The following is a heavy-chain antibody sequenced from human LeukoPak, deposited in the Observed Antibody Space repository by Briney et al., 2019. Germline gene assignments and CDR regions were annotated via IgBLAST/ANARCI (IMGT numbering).Heavy chain of an antibody. V-gene: IGHV3-30*02. CDR3: AKEWELVTYYFSYYMDV. CDR1: GFTFNNYG. CDR2: IRLEGSNE. J-gene: IGHJ6*03. Sequence: GGSLRLSCAASGFTFNNYGMHGVRQAPAKGLEWVAFIRLEGSNEYYADSVSGRFTISRDNSKDTLYLQMNSLRAEDTAVYYCAKEWELVTYYFSYYMDVWGKGTTVTVSS. D-gene: IGHD1-26*01.